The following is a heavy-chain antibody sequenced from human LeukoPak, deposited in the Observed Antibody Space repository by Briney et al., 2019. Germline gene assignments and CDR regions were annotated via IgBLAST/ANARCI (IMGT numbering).Heavy chain of an antibody. V-gene: IGHV1-2*02. CDR3: AREGRYCSGGSCYDAFDI. Sequence: SVKVSCKASGYTLTDYYMHWVRQAPGQGLEWMGWINPNSGGTNYAQKFQGRVTMTRDTSSSTAYMELSRLRSDDTAVYYCAREGRYCSGGSCYDAFDIWGQGTMVTVSS. CDR1: GYTLTDYY. J-gene: IGHJ3*02. CDR2: INPNSGGT. D-gene: IGHD2-15*01.